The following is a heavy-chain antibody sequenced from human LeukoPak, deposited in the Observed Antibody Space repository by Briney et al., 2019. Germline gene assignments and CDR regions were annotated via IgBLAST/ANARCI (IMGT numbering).Heavy chain of an antibody. D-gene: IGHD6-19*01. Sequence: GGSLRLSCAASGFIFSNYAMSWVRQAPGKGLEWVSAICGSGGSTYYADSVQGRFTISRDNSKNTLYLQMNSLRAEDTAVYYCAKDGQWLVRGTNWFDPWGQGTRVTVSS. CDR3: AKDGQWLVRGTNWFDP. CDR1: GFIFSNYA. V-gene: IGHV3-23*01. J-gene: IGHJ5*02. CDR2: ICGSGGST.